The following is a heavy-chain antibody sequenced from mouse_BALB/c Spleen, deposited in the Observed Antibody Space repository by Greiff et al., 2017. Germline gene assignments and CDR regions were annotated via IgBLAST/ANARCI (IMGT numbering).Heavy chain of an antibody. J-gene: IGHJ2*01. CDR1: GFTFSSYA. V-gene: IGHV5-6-5*01. D-gene: IGHD1-1*01. CDR3: ARGIYYGSSYPYFDY. CDR2: ISSGGST. Sequence: VQLKESGGGLVKPGGSLKLSCAASGFTFSSYAMSWVRQTPEKRLEWVASISSGGSTYYPDSVKGRFTISRDNARNILYLQMSSLRSEDTAMYYCARGIYYGSSYPYFDYWGQGTTLTVSS.